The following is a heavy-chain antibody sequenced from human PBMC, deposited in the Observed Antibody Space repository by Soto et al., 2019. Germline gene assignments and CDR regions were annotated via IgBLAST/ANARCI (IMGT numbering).Heavy chain of an antibody. J-gene: IGHJ6*02. CDR2: FDPEDGET. CDR3: ATPFGMVIPYYYYYGMDV. D-gene: IGHD3-3*01. V-gene: IGHV1-24*01. CDR1: GYTLTELS. Sequence: ASVKVSCKVSGYTLTELSMHWVRQAPGKGLEWMGGFDPEDGETIYAQKFQGRVTMTEDTSTDTAYMELSSLRSEDTAVYYCATPFGMVIPYYYYYGMDVWGQGTTVTVSS.